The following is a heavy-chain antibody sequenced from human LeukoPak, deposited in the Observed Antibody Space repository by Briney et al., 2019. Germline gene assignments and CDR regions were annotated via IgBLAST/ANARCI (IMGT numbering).Heavy chain of an antibody. CDR2: ISTSGNTI. CDR3: ARDLTVAGPMDV. J-gene: IGHJ6*02. V-gene: IGHV3-48*03. CDR1: GFTFRGFD. Sequence: GGSLTLSCEASGFTFRGFDMNWVRQAPGKGLEWVSYISTSGNTIYYADSVRGRFTISRDNARNSLDLQMRSLRAEDTAVYYCARDLTVAGPMDVWGQGTTVTVSS. D-gene: IGHD6-19*01.